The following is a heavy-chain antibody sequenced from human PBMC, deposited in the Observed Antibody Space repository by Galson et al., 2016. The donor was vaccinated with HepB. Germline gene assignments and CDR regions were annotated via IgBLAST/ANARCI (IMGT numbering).Heavy chain of an antibody. V-gene: IGHV3-74*01. CDR2: INTDGSST. D-gene: IGHD3-10*01. J-gene: IGHJ4*02. CDR1: GFTFSSYW. Sequence: SLRLSCAASGFTFSSYWMHWARQAPGKGLVWVSRINTDGSSTSYADSVKGRFTISRDNAKNTLYLQMNSLRAEDTAVYYCARVTDTMVRGLIGYWGQGTLVTVSS. CDR3: ARVTDTMVRGLIGY.